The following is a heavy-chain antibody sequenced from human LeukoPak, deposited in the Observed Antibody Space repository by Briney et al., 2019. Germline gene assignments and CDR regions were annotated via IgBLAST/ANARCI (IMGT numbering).Heavy chain of an antibody. J-gene: IGHJ4*02. Sequence: PGGSLRLSCAASGFTFSSYAMSWVRQAPGKGLEWVSAISGSGGSTYYADSVKGRFTISRDNSKNTLYLQMNSLRAEGTAVYYCAKAPGYSYGYPFDYWGQGTLVTVSS. CDR1: GFTFSSYA. D-gene: IGHD5-18*01. CDR3: AKAPGYSYGYPFDY. CDR2: ISGSGGST. V-gene: IGHV3-23*01.